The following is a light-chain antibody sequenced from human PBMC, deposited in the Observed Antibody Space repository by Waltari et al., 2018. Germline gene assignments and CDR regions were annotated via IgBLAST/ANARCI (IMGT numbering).Light chain of an antibody. J-gene: IGKJ4*01. Sequence: EIVLTQSPATLSLSPGQRATLSCRASQSVIRYLAWYQKKHGQAPRLLIYETAVRATGIPDRFSGSGSWTDFTLTIGSLEVEDSAVYYCQHRSSWPLTFGGGTKVEIK. CDR1: QSVIRY. V-gene: IGKV3-11*01. CDR2: ETA. CDR3: QHRSSWPLT.